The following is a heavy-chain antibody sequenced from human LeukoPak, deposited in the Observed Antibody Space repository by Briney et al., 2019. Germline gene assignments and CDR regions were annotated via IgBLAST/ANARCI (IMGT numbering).Heavy chain of an antibody. CDR1: GGSISSGSYY. J-gene: IGHJ5*02. D-gene: IGHD2-15*01. CDR2: IYYTGSP. V-gene: IGHV4-39*01. Sequence: PSETLSLTCTVSGGSISSGSYYWAWIRQPPGKGLEWIGTIYYTGSPYYNPSLKSRVTISVDTSKKQFSRKLSSVTAADTAVYYCARNCTSGSCHEAFDPWGQGTLVTVSS. CDR3: ARNCTSGSCHEAFDP.